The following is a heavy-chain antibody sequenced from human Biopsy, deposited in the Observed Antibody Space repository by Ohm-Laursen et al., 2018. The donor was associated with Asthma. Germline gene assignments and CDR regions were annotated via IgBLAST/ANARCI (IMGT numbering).Heavy chain of an antibody. J-gene: IGHJ4*02. Sequence: SLRLSCTASGFAVSRDHMFWVRQAPEKGLEWVSVIYSGGTSHTADSVRGRFTISRDYSENTLYLQMHSLRAEDTAVYYCARGDSSNWSHYYFDYWGQGTLVTVSS. V-gene: IGHV3-53*01. D-gene: IGHD3-22*01. CDR1: GFAVSRDH. CDR3: ARGDSSNWSHYYFDY. CDR2: IYSGGTS.